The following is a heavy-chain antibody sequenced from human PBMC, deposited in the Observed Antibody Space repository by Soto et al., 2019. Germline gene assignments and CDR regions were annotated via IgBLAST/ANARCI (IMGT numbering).Heavy chain of an antibody. CDR3: ARDRGIVGATSGSYYYYYGMDV. J-gene: IGHJ6*02. CDR1: GGTFSSYA. V-gene: IGHV1-69*13. CDR2: IIPIFGTA. Sequence: SVKVSCKASGGTFSSYAISWVRQAPGQGLEWMGGIIPIFGTANYAQKFQGRVTTTADESTSTAYMELSSLRSEDTAVYYCARDRGIVGATSGSYYYYYGMDVWGQGTTVTVSS. D-gene: IGHD1-26*01.